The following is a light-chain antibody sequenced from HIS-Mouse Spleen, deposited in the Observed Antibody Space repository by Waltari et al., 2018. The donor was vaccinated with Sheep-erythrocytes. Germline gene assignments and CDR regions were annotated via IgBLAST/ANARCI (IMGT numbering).Light chain of an antibody. V-gene: IGLV2-11*01. CDR1: SSDVGGYNY. J-gene: IGLJ1*01. CDR2: VVS. CDR3: CSYAGSYNHV. Sequence: QSALTQPRSVSGSPGQSVTISCTGTSSDVGGYNYVSWYQQHPVKAPKLRIYVVSKPPAGVPDRFSGSKSGNTASLTISGLQAEDEDDYYCCSYAGSYNHVFATGTKVTVL.